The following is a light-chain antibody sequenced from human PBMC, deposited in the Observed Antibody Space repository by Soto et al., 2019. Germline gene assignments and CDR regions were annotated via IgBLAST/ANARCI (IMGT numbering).Light chain of an antibody. Sequence: QSVLTQPASVSGSPGQSIAISCTGTSGDVGGYDYVSWYQQHPDKAPKLMIYEVTKRPSWVSNRFPGSKSGNTASLTISGLQPEDEADYYCSSHTSGSTRVFGSGTKLTVL. CDR2: EVT. J-gene: IGLJ1*01. CDR3: SSHTSGSTRV. CDR1: SGDVGGYDY. V-gene: IGLV2-14*01.